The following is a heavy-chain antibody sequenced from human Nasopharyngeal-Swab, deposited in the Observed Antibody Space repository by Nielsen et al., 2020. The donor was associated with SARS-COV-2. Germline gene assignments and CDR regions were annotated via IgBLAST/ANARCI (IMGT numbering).Heavy chain of an antibody. CDR1: GGSFSGYY. J-gene: IGHJ3*02. CDR2: INHSGST. CDR3: ARPHLPRYDYVWGSYRYVDAFEI. Sequence: SETLSLTCAVYGGSFSGYYWSWIRQPPGKGLEWIGEINHSGSTNYNPSLKSRVTISVDTSKNQFSLKLSSVTAADTAVYYCARPHLPRYDYVWGSYRYVDAFEIWGQGTMVTVSS. V-gene: IGHV4-34*01. D-gene: IGHD3-16*02.